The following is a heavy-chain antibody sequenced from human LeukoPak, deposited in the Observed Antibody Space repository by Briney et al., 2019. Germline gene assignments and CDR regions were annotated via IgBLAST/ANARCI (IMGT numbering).Heavy chain of an antibody. Sequence: GASVKVSCKASGYTFTSYGISWVRQAPGQGLEWMGWISAYNGNTNYAQKLQGRVTMATDTSTSTAYMELRSLRSDDTAVYYCARGIGLLWFGELDYWGQGTLVTVSS. CDR1: GYTFTSYG. CDR2: ISAYNGNT. V-gene: IGHV1-18*01. CDR3: ARGIGLLWFGELDY. D-gene: IGHD3-10*01. J-gene: IGHJ4*02.